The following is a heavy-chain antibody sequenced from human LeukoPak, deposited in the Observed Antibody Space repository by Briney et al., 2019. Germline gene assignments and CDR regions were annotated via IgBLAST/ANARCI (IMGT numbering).Heavy chain of an antibody. V-gene: IGHV3-21*04. J-gene: IGHJ6*03. Sequence: PGGSLRLSCAASGFTFSSYSMNWVRQAPGKGLEWVSSISSSSSYIYYADSVKGRFTISRDNAKNSLYLQMNSLRAEDTALYHCARAVTPSYYYYYMDVWGKGTTVTISS. CDR1: GFTFSSYS. CDR2: ISSSSSYI. CDR3: ARAVTPSYYYYYMDV. D-gene: IGHD4-17*01.